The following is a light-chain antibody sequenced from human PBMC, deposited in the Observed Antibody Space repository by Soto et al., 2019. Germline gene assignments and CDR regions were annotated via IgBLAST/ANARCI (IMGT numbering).Light chain of an antibody. CDR3: QQYGSSGT. CDR2: DDS. J-gene: IGKJ1*01. CDR1: QSISSW. Sequence: DIQMTQSPSTLSASVGDRVTITCRASQSISSWLAWYQQKPGEDPTLLIYDDSALPRGVPSRFSGSGSGTEFTLTISRLEPEDFAVYYRQQYGSSGTFGQGTKVDIK. V-gene: IGKV1-5*01.